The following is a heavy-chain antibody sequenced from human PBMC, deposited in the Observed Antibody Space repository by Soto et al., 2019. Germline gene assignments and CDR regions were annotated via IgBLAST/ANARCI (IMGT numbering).Heavy chain of an antibody. CDR1: GFTFSSYW. V-gene: IGHV3-74*01. CDR3: ARAGGSYPAVDYYYYYGMDV. J-gene: IGHJ6*02. CDR2: INSDGSST. Sequence: GGSLRLSCAASGFTFSSYWMHWVRQAPGKGLVWVSRINSDGSSTSYADSVKGRFTISRDNAKNTLYLQMNSLRAEDTAVYYCARAGGSYPAVDYYYYYGMDVWGQGTRVTVSS. D-gene: IGHD1-26*01.